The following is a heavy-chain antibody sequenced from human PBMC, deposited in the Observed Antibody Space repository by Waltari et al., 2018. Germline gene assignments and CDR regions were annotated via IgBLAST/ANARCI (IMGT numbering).Heavy chain of an antibody. Sequence: EVQLVASGGGLVQPGGSLGLSCAASGLSVTTNYLHWVRQTPMKGLEWVAVIYNGVTYYADSVKGRFTISRDTSKNTVYLQMNSLRAEDTAVYYCAKVTAVDVVGASALDYWGQGTLVTVSS. CDR3: AKVTAVDVVGASALDY. CDR2: IYNGVT. V-gene: IGHV3-66*01. CDR1: GLSVTTNY. D-gene: IGHD1-26*01. J-gene: IGHJ4*02.